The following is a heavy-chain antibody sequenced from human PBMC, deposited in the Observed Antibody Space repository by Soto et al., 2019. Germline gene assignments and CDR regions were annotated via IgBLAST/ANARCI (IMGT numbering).Heavy chain of an antibody. CDR2: FDPEDGET. D-gene: IGHD6-6*01. J-gene: IGHJ6*02. CDR3: ATVHPMYTSYLKYPYDYGMDV. Sequence: GASVKVSCKVSGYTLSELSMHWVRQAPGKRLEWMGSFDPEDGETIYAQKFQGRVTMTEDTSTDTAYMELSSLRSEDTAVYYCATVHPMYTSYLKYPYDYGMDVWGQGTAVTVSS. V-gene: IGHV1-24*01. CDR1: GYTLSELS.